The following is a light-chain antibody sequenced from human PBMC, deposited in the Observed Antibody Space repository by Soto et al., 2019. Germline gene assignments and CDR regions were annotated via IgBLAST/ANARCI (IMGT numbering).Light chain of an antibody. J-gene: IGKJ1*01. CDR1: QTVRNNY. CDR2: GAS. V-gene: IGKV3-20*01. Sequence: EFVLTQSPGTLSLSPGERATLSCRASQTVRNNYLAWYQQKPGQAPRLLLYGASSRATGIPDRFSGSGSGTDFTLTISRLEPEDFAVYYCQQYGSSPPTFGQGTKVDIK. CDR3: QQYGSSPPT.